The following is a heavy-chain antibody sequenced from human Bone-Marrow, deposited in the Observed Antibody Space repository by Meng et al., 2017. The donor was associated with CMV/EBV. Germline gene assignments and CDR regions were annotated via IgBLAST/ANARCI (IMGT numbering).Heavy chain of an antibody. CDR1: GYTFSYYD. V-gene: IGHV1-8*01. CDR2: MNPNRGNT. D-gene: IGHD3-3*01. J-gene: IGHJ5*02. Sequence: ASVKVSCKASGYTFSYYDIIWVRQASGQGLEWVGWMNPNRGNTAYAQKFQGRVTMTRDTSTSIAYMELSSLRSGDTAVYYCARADRSFDFWSGYPRFDAWGQGTLVTVSS. CDR3: ARADRSFDFWSGYPRFDA.